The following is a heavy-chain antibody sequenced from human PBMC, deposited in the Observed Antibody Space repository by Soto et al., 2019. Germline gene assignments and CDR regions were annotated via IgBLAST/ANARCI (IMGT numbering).Heavy chain of an antibody. V-gene: IGHV3-9*01. CDR1: GITFDDYA. CDR2: ISWNSGTI. CDR3: VKDIRDFPEYHGLDV. J-gene: IGHJ6*02. Sequence: EVLLVESGGNLVQPGWSLRLSCAASGITFDDYAMHWVRQAPGKGLEWVSSISWNSGTIGYADSVKGRFTISRDNAKNSLFLQMNRLRPEDTALYYCVKDIRDFPEYHGLDVWGQGTTVTVSS. D-gene: IGHD3-3*01.